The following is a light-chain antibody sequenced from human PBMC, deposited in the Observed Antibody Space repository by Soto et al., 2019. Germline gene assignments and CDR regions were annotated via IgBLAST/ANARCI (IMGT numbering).Light chain of an antibody. CDR2: GNS. J-gene: IGLJ2*01. Sequence: QSVLTQPPSVSGAPGQRVTISCTGSSSNIGAGLDVHWYQQLPGTAPKLLIYGNSNRPSGVPDRFSGSKSGTSASLAITGLHVEDEADYYCQSYDSSLSGSVFGGGTKLTVL. CDR1: SSNIGAGLD. CDR3: QSYDSSLSGSV. V-gene: IGLV1-40*01.